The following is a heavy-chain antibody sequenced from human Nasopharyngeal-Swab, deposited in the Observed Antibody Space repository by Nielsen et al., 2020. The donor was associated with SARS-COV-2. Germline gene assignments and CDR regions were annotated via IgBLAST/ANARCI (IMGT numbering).Heavy chain of an antibody. V-gene: IGHV1-18*01. CDR1: GYTFTSYA. Sequence: ASVKVSCKASGYTFTSYAMNWVRQAPGQGLEWMGWISAYNGNTNYAQKLQGRVTMTTDTSTSTAYMELRSLRSDDTAVYYCARGERPIESSASDAFDIWGQGTMVTVSS. CDR3: ARGERPIESSASDAFDI. J-gene: IGHJ3*02. CDR2: ISAYNGNT. D-gene: IGHD1-26*01.